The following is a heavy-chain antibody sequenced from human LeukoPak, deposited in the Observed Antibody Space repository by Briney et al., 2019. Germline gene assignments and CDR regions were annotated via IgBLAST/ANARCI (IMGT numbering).Heavy chain of an antibody. D-gene: IGHD6-19*01. CDR2: ISSSSSYI. Sequence: GGSLRLSCAASGFTFSSYEMNWVRQAPGKGLEWVSSISSSSSYIYYADSVKGRFTISRDNAKNSLYLQMNSLRAGDTAVYYCARAVVAGYYFDYWGQGTLVTVSS. V-gene: IGHV3-21*01. CDR3: ARAVVAGYYFDY. J-gene: IGHJ4*02. CDR1: GFTFSSYE.